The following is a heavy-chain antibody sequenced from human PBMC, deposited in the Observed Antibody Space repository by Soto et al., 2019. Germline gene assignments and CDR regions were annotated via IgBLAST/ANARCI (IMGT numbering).Heavy chain of an antibody. CDR2: IWFDASHE. D-gene: IGHD6-13*01. V-gene: IGHV3-33*01. CDR1: GFSFSDYG. Sequence: QVHLVESGGGVVQPGTSLRLSCAASGFSFSDYGMHWVRQAPGKGLEWLTIIWFDASHEYYADSVKGRFTISRDSSNNSLYLQLNSLTADDTAVYFCARDQGRATADGPLGNGLDVWGQGTAVTVSS. J-gene: IGHJ6*02. CDR3: ARDQGRATADGPLGNGLDV.